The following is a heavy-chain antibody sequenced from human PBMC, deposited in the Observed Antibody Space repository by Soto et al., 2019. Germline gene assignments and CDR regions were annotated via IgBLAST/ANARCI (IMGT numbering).Heavy chain of an antibody. J-gene: IGHJ6*02. CDR2: IYYSGST. V-gene: IGHV4-30-4*01. Sequence: SETLSLTCTVSGGSISSGDYYWSWIRQPPGKGLEWIGYIYYSGSTYYNPSLKSRVTISVDTSKNQFSLKLSSVTAADTAVYYCARDREYQLLYYYYYGMDVWGQGTTVTVSS. CDR1: GGSISSGDYY. CDR3: ARDREYQLLYYYYYGMDV. D-gene: IGHD2-2*01.